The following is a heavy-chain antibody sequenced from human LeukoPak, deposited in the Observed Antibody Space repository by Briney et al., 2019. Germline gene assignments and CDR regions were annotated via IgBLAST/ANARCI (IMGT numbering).Heavy chain of an antibody. Sequence: PSETLSLTCTVSGGSVSNTNYYWAWIRQPPGKGLEWIGEINHSGSTNYNPSLKSRVTISVDTSKNQFSLKLSSVTAADTAVYYCARRPLGYCSGGSCYAPFDYWGQGTLVTVSS. V-gene: IGHV4-39*07. CDR2: INHSGST. J-gene: IGHJ4*02. CDR3: ARRPLGYCSGGSCYAPFDY. D-gene: IGHD2-15*01. CDR1: GGSVSNTNYY.